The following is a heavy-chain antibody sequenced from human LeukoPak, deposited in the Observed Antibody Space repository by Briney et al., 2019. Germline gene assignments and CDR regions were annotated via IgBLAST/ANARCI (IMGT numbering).Heavy chain of an antibody. CDR3: ARYGSWPYSFDY. V-gene: IGHV3-66*01. CDR2: IYSGGRT. J-gene: IGHJ4*02. Sequence: PGGSLRLSCAASGFTVSSNYMSWVRQAPGKGLEWVSVIYSGGRTNHADSVKGRFTISRDNSKNTLYLQMNSLRAEDTAVYYCARYGSWPYSFDYWGQGTLVTVSS. CDR1: GFTVSSNY. D-gene: IGHD6-13*01.